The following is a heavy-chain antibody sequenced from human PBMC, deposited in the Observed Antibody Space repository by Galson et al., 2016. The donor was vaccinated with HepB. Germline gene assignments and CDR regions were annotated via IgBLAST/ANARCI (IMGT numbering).Heavy chain of an antibody. CDR3: AGVSGLDYAIWTRFYYALDV. V-gene: IGHV1-69*13. Sequence: SVKVSCKASGGTFSSHAITWVRQAPGQGLDWMGGIIPIFGTTNYAQKFQGRVTITADESTRTAYMELSRLRSEDTAVYYCAGVSGLDYAIWTRFYYALDVWGQGTTVTVSS. J-gene: IGHJ6*02. CDR1: GGTFSSHA. D-gene: IGHD3-9*01. CDR2: IIPIFGTT.